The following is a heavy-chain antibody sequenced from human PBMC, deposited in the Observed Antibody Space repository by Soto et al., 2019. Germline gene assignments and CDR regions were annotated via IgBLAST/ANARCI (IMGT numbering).Heavy chain of an antibody. CDR2: IFSNDAK. CDR3: ARSRSFYGDYSWFDP. CDR1: GFSLNNARMG. J-gene: IGHJ5*02. V-gene: IGHV2-26*01. Sequence: QVALRESGPVLVKPTETLTPTCTVSGFSLNNARMGVAWIRQPPGKPLEWLAHIFSNDAKSYNSSLKTRLTISRDTSNGVVVLTMANMDPVDTATSSCARSRSFYGDYSWFDPWGPGTLVTVSS. D-gene: IGHD4-17*01.